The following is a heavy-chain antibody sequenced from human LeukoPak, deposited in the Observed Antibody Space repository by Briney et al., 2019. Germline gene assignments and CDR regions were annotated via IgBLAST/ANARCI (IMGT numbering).Heavy chain of an antibody. D-gene: IGHD4-17*01. CDR2: IYYSGST. J-gene: IGHJ4*02. Sequence: PSETLSLTCTVSGGSISSYCWSWIRQPPGKGLEWIGYIYYSGSTIYNPSLKSRVTISVDTSKNQFSLKLSSVTAADTAVYYCARYGDYVFDLWGRGTLVTVSS. V-gene: IGHV4-59*01. CDR1: GGSISSYC. CDR3: ARYGDYVFDL.